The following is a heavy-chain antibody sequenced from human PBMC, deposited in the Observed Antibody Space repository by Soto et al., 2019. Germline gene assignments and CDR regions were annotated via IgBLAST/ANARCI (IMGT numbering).Heavy chain of an antibody. J-gene: IGHJ4*02. CDR1: GFTPCPND. D-gene: IGHD2-15*01. Sequence: GVSLRLSCAVAGFTPCPNDKILARPGPGKGLAQASGRRRVGASYYAGSVKGRFIVSREDAKHSLYLQINSLRAGDTAVYYCVRRLCSGGHCPGIGFDYWGQGTLVTVSS. CDR3: VRRLCSGGHCPGIGFDY. V-gene: IGHV3-13*01. CDR2: RRRVGAS.